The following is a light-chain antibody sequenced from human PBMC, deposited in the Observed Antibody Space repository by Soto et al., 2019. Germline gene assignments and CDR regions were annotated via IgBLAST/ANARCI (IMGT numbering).Light chain of an antibody. V-gene: IGKV1-9*01. CDR2: AAS. CDR3: QQLNSYLST. J-gene: IGKJ5*01. Sequence: IQLTQSPSSLSASVGDRVTITCRASQGISSYLAWYQQKPGKAPKLLIYAASTLQSGVPSRFSGSGSGTDFTLTISSLQPEDFATYYSQQLNSYLSTFGQGTRLEI. CDR1: QGISSY.